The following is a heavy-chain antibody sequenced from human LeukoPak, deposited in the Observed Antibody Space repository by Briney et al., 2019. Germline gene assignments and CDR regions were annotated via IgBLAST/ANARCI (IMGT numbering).Heavy chain of an antibody. Sequence: GGSLRLSCTASGFTLSSYEMSWIRQAPGKGLEWVSSIDYSGGDTHYADSVKGRFTISRDNSKNTLYLHMNSLRGEDTAVYYCARDSPERGYSYGPLDNYFDYWGQGTLVTVSS. CDR3: ARDSPERGYSYGPLDNYFDY. D-gene: IGHD5-18*01. J-gene: IGHJ4*02. CDR1: GFTLSSYE. V-gene: IGHV3-23*01. CDR2: IDYSGGDT.